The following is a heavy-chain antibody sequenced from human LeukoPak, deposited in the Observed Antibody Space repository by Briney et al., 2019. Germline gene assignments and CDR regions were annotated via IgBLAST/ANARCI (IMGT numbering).Heavy chain of an antibody. CDR2: IIPIFGTA. Sequence: GASVKVSCKASGYTFTSYDINWVRQATGQGLEWMGGIIPIFGTANYVQKFQGRVTITADKSTSTAYMELSSLRSEDTAVYYCASSEGYSYALRDYWGQGTLVTVSS. CDR3: ASSEGYSYALRDY. J-gene: IGHJ4*02. CDR1: GYTFTSYD. D-gene: IGHD5-18*01. V-gene: IGHV1-69*06.